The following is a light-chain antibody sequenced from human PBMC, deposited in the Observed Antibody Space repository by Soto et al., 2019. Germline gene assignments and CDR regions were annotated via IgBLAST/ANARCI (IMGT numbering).Light chain of an antibody. CDR1: QSVNSN. J-gene: IGKJ4*02. CDR3: QQYNFWPPLT. Sequence: EIVMTQSPATLSVSPRERATLSVRASQSVNSNLAWYRQKPGQPPRLLTSDASPRAPGAPARFSVSGSGTEFTLTISSLQSEDSGIYYCQQYNFWPPLTFGGGTKVEIK. V-gene: IGKV3-15*01. CDR2: DAS.